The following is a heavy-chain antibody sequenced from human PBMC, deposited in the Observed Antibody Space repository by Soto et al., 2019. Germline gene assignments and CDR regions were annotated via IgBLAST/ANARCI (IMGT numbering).Heavy chain of an antibody. J-gene: IGHJ3*02. D-gene: IGHD3-16*02. CDR3: AREAYYDYIWGSYRPSGAFDI. Sequence: GGSLRLSCAASGFTFSDYYMSWIRQAPGKGLEWVSYISSSGSTIYYADSVKGRFTISRDNAKNSLYLQMNSLRAEDTAVYYCAREAYYDYIWGSYRPSGAFDIWGQGTMVTVSS. CDR2: ISSSGSTI. CDR1: GFTFSDYY. V-gene: IGHV3-11*01.